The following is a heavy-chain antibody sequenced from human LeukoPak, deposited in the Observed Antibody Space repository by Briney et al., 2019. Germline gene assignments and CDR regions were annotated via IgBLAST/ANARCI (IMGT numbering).Heavy chain of an antibody. V-gene: IGHV1-3*01. Sequence: RASVKVSCKGSGYTFTNYAVHWVRQAPGQWLEWLGWINPGNGDTKYSQNFQGRVTVTSDTSAATAYVELNSLTSEDTAVYYCARERWHCRVNCYSVYYYALDVWGQGTTVTVSS. CDR1: GYTFTNYA. CDR3: ARERWHCRVNCYSVYYYALDV. J-gene: IGHJ6*02. CDR2: INPGNGDT. D-gene: IGHD2-15*01.